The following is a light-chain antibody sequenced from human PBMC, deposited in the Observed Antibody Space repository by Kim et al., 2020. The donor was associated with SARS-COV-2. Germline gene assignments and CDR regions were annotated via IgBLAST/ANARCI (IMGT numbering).Light chain of an antibody. CDR2: GKN. Sequence: LGQTVIITCQGDRLRNYYASWYQQRPGQAPKLLIYGKNSRPSGISDRFSGSTSGNTASLTITATQAEDEADYFCNSRDTSGDNVMLFGGGTQLTVL. V-gene: IGLV3-19*01. CDR1: RLRNYY. J-gene: IGLJ3*02. CDR3: NSRDTSGDNVML.